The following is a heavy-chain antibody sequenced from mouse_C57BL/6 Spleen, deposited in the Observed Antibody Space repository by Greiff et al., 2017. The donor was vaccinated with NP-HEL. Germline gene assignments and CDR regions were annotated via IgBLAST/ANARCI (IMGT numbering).Heavy chain of an antibody. D-gene: IGHD4-1*01. CDR2: IYPGDGDT. CDR1: GYAFSSSW. Sequence: QVQLQQSGPELVKPGASVKISCKASGYAFSSSWMHWVKQRPGQGLEWIGRIYPGDGDTNYNGKFKGKATLTADKSSSTAYMQLSSLTSEDSAVYFCARGVTGAWFGDWGKGTMVTVSA. V-gene: IGHV1-82*01. J-gene: IGHJ3*01. CDR3: ARGVTGAWFGD.